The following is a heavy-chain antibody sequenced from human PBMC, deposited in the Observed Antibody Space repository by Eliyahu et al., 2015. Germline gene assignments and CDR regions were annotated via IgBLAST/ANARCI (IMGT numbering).Heavy chain of an antibody. J-gene: IGHJ6*04. Sequence: AASGFTFSSYAMSWVRQAPGKGLEWVSAISGSGGSTYYADSVKGRFTISRDNSKNTLYLQMNSLRAEDTAVYYCAKIADYWFVVVPADYGMDVWGKGTTVTVSS. CDR3: AKIADYWFVVVPADYGMDV. D-gene: IGHD2-2*01. CDR1: GFTFSSYA. V-gene: IGHV3-23*01. CDR2: ISGSGGST.